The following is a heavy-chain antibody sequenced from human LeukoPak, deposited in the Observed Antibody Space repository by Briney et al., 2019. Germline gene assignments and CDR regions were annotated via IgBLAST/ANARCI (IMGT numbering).Heavy chain of an antibody. V-gene: IGHV1-18*01. Sequence: GASVKVSCKASGYTFTSYGISWVRQAPGQGLEWMGWISAYNGNTNYAQKLQGRVTMTTDTSTSTAYMELRSLRSDDTAVYYCARRAHSSSWFFWWFDPWGQGTPVTVSS. CDR3: ARRAHSSSWFFWWFDP. CDR1: GYTFTSYG. J-gene: IGHJ5*02. CDR2: ISAYNGNT. D-gene: IGHD6-13*01.